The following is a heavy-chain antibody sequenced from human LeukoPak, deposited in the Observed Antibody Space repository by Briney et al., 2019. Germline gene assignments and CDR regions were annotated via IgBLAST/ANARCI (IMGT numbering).Heavy chain of an antibody. Sequence: PGGSLRLSCAASGFTFDHYAMHWVRQAPGKGLEWVSPTNGDGDTTYYADSLKGRFTISRDNNKISLYLQMNSLRTEDTALYYCSKDRGYSGHDSYFENWGRGTLVTVSS. V-gene: IGHV3-43*02. J-gene: IGHJ4*02. D-gene: IGHD5-12*01. CDR2: TNGDGDTT. CDR1: GFTFDHYA. CDR3: SKDRGYSGHDSYFEN.